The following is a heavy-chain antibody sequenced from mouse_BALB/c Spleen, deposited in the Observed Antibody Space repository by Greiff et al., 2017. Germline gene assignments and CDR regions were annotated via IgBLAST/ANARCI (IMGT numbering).Heavy chain of an antibody. CDR3: ARDRYDIYAMDY. CDR2: ISYSGST. J-gene: IGHJ4*01. V-gene: IGHV3-2*02. D-gene: IGHD2-14*01. Sequence: EVQLQESGPGLVKPSQSLSLTCTVTGYSITSDYAWNWIRQFPGNKLEWMGYISYSGSTSYNPSLKSRISITRDTSKNQFFLQLNSVTTEDTATYYCARDRYDIYAMDYWGQGTSVTVSS. CDR1: GYSITSDYA.